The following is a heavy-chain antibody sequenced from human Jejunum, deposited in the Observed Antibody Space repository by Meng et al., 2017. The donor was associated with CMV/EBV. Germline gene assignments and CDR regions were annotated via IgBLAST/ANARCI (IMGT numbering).Heavy chain of an antibody. V-gene: IGHV3-48*03. D-gene: IGHD6-19*01. CDR2: ISTSGATT. Sequence: SNYEMKWVRQAPGKGLEWVSYISTSGATTYYADSVQGRFIISRDNAQNSLFLEMNSLRADDTAVYYCARGKYSSGWYGGENWFDSWGQGTLVTVSS. J-gene: IGHJ5*01. CDR1: SNYE. CDR3: ARGKYSSGWYGGENWFDS.